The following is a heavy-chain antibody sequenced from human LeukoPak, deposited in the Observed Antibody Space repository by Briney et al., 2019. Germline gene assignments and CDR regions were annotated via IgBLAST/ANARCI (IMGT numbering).Heavy chain of an antibody. J-gene: IGHJ4*02. V-gene: IGHV1-2*02. D-gene: IGHD2-8*01. CDR3: ARVQGYCTDGMCLC. Sequence: ASVKVSCKASGYTFTRYYMNWVRQAPGQGLEWMGWIHPKKGETKYEQKYNERVTMSRDPYISTAYMEMSRLRSDDTTVYYWARVQGYCTDGMCLCWGQGTLVTVSS. CDR2: IHPKKGET. CDR1: GYTFTRYY.